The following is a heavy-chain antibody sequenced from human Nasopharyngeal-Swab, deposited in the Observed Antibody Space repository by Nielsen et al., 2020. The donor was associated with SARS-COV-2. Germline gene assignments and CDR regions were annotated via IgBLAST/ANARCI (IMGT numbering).Heavy chain of an antibody. J-gene: IGHJ5*02. CDR1: GFTFSSYS. D-gene: IGHD6-13*01. CDR2: ISSSSSYI. CDR3: ARDPIGYSSSSWWFDP. V-gene: IGHV3-21*01. Sequence: GGSLRLSCAASGFTFSSYSMNWVRQAPGKGLEWVSSISSSSSYIYYADSVKGRFTISRDSAKNSLYLQMNSLRAEDTAVYYCARDPIGYSSSSWWFDPWGQGTLVTVSS.